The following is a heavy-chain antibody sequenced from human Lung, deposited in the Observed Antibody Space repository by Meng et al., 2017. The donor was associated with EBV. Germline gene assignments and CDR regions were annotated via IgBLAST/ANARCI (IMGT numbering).Heavy chain of an antibody. V-gene: IGHV4-39*01. Sequence: QAQLQESGPGLVKPSETLSLSCSVSGASVSSATSYWCWIRQPPGKGLEWIGSGFSGGNTFYNPSLGSRATISVDTSKNLFSLKLTSVTAADTAVYYCAKSMAGFYFDLWGQGILVTVSS. J-gene: IGHJ4*02. D-gene: IGHD3-10*01. CDR1: GASVSSATSY. CDR3: AKSMAGFYFDL. CDR2: GFSGGNT.